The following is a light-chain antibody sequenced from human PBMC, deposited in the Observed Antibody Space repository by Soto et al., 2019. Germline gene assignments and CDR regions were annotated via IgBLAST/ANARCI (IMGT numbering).Light chain of an antibody. CDR1: QSISSW. CDR2: DAS. CDR3: QHYNSYSEA. J-gene: IGKJ1*01. Sequence: DIQMTQSPSTLSASVGDRVTITCRASQSISSWLSWYQQKPGKAPKLLIYDASSLEGGVPSRFSGIGSGTEFTLTISSLQPDDFATYYCQHYNSYSEAFGQGTKVDIK. V-gene: IGKV1-5*01.